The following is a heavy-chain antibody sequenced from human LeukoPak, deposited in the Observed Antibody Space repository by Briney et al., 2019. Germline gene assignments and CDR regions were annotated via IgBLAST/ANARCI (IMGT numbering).Heavy chain of an antibody. CDR3: ARDADWGSGAFDI. CDR1: GYTFTGYH. D-gene: IGHD7-27*01. CDR2: ISAYNGNT. Sequence: ASVKVSCKASGYTFTGYHMHWVRQAPGQGLEWMGWISAYNGNTNYAQKLQGRVTMTTDTSTSTAYMELRSLRSDDTAVYYCARDADWGSGAFDIWGQGTMVTVSS. V-gene: IGHV1-18*04. J-gene: IGHJ3*02.